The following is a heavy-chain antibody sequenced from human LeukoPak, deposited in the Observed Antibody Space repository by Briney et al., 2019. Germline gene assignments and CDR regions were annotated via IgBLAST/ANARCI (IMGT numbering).Heavy chain of an antibody. V-gene: IGHV1-46*01. CDR1: GYTFTSYY. CDR3: ARDLAYYYDSSGYFDY. CDR2: INPSGGST. Sequence: GASVKVSCRPSGYTFTSYYMHWVRQAPGQGLEWMGIINPSGGSTSYAQKFQGRVTMTRDTSTSTAYMELSSLRSEDTAVYYCARDLAYYYDSSGYFDYWGQGTLVTVSS. J-gene: IGHJ4*02. D-gene: IGHD3-22*01.